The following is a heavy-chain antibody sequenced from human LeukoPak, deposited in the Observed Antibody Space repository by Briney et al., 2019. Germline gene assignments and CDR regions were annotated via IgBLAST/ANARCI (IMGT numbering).Heavy chain of an antibody. V-gene: IGHV3-43D*03. CDR1: GFTFNDYA. Sequence: GGSLRLSCAASGFTFNDYAMHWVRQAPGKGLEWVSVISWDNRNTFYADSVKGRATISRDSSKNFLFLQMNSLRAEDTALYYCVRARGSGWSGGSDYWGQGTLVTVS. CDR3: VRARGSGWSGGSDY. D-gene: IGHD6-19*01. J-gene: IGHJ4*02. CDR2: ISWDNRNT.